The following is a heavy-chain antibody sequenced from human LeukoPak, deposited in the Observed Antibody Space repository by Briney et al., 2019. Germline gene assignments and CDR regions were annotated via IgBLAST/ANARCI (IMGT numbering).Heavy chain of an antibody. CDR2: ISAYNGNT. CDR1: GYTFTSYG. V-gene: IGHV1-18*04. Sequence: ASVKVSCKASGYTFTSYGISWVRQAPGQGLEWMGWISAYNGNTNYAQKLQGRVTMTTDTSTSTAYMELRSLRSDDTAVHYCARTYCSSTSCYWVFDYWGQGTLVTVSS. D-gene: IGHD2-2*01. CDR3: ARTYCSSTSCYWVFDY. J-gene: IGHJ4*02.